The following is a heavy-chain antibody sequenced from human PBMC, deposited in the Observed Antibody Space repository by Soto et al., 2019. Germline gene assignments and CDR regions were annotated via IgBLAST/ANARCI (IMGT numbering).Heavy chain of an antibody. CDR2: TIPTFGAG. D-gene: IGHD5-12*01. Sequence: SVKVSCKASGGTFSSNPISWMRQAPGQGLEWMGGTIPTFGAGSYAQRFQGRLTITADKSTNTAYMELSSLRPEDTAVYYCARRQTSGYNRYFDSWGQGTLVTVSS. V-gene: IGHV1-69*06. J-gene: IGHJ4*02. CDR3: ARRQTSGYNRYFDS. CDR1: GGTFSSNP.